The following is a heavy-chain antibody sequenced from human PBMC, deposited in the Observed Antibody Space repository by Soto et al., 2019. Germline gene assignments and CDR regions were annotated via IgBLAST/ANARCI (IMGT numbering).Heavy chain of an antibody. V-gene: IGHV3-21*01. CDR1: GFTFSSYS. J-gene: IGHJ6*03. CDR3: ARYDSGSDSHDYYYMDV. Sequence: TGGSLRLSCAASGFTFSSYSMNWVRQAPGKGLEWVSSISSSGSYIYYADSVKGRFTISRDNAKNSLHLQMNSLRAEDTAVYYSARYDSGSDSHDYYYMDVWGKGTTVTVSS. CDR2: ISSSGSYI. D-gene: IGHD3-10*01.